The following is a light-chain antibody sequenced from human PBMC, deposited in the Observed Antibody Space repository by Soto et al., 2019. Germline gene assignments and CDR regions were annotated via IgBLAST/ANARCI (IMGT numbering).Light chain of an antibody. CDR1: QDIRSS. V-gene: IGKV1-9*01. CDR3: QQFNSSPFT. J-gene: IGKJ4*01. Sequence: DIQLTQSPSFLSASVGDRLTITCRASQDIRSSLAWYQPKPGKAPNRLIYTVSTLQSGVPSRFSGSRSGTEFTLTIRSLQPEDFATYYCQQFNSSPFTFGGGTKVEI. CDR2: TVS.